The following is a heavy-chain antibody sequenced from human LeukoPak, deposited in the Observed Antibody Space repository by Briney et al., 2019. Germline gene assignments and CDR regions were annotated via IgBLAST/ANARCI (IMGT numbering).Heavy chain of an antibody. Sequence: GESLKISCKSSGYTFTGYWIGWVRQMPGKGLEWMGIISPGDSDTRYSPSFQGQVTMSADKSINTAYLQWGSLKASDTAVYYCARGRGATVITNFDYWGQGTLVSVSS. CDR2: ISPGDSDT. J-gene: IGHJ4*02. D-gene: IGHD4-23*01. V-gene: IGHV5-51*01. CDR3: ARGRGATVITNFDY. CDR1: GYTFTGYW.